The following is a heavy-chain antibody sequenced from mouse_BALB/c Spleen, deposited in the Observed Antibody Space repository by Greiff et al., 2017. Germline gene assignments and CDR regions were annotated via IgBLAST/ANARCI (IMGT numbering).Heavy chain of an antibody. V-gene: IGHV1S137*01. D-gene: IGHD4-1*01. J-gene: IGHJ4*01. Sequence: QVQLKQSGAELVRPGVSVKISCKGSGYTFTDYAMHWVKRSHAKSLEWIGVISTYYGDASYNQKFKGKATMTVDKSSSTAYMELARLTSEDSAIYYCARSGWDENYAMDYWGQGTSVTVSS. CDR1: GYTFTDYA. CDR2: ISTYYGDA. CDR3: ARSGWDENYAMDY.